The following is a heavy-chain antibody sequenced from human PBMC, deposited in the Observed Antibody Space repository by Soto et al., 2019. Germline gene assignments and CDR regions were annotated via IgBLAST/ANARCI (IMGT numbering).Heavy chain of an antibody. J-gene: IGHJ1*01. CDR1: GGSIDSSNW. CDR3: AKERLVLPGEISRFFQQ. Sequence: QVQLQESGPGLVEPSGTLSLTCAVSGGSIDSSNWWSWVRQPPGQGLEWIGEVDYNGDTNYHQSFKSRVTVAADTSKNQVSLKLSFLTAEDTAVYYCAKERLVLPGEISRFFQQWGQGPVVTVSS. CDR2: VDYNGDT. V-gene: IGHV4-4*02. D-gene: IGHD3-10*01.